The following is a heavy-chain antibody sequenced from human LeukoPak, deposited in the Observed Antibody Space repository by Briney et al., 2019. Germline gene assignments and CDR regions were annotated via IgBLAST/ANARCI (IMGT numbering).Heavy chain of an antibody. CDR2: SSRGGST. CDR1: GSPVRSNY. D-gene: IGHD2-21*02. Sequence: PGGPLRLPSGAPGSPVRSNYMSWVRRAPGKGLGWVSVSSRGGSTYSADTVKGRFTFSRNNSENTLSLQMNSLRAEDTAVYYCARDDVAQYNEVTVNYYGMDVWGQGTTVTVSS. V-gene: IGHV3-53*01. CDR3: ARDDVAQYNEVTVNYYGMDV. J-gene: IGHJ6*02.